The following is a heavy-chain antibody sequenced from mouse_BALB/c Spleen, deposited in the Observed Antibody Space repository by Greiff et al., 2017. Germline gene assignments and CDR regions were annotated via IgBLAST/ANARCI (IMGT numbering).Heavy chain of an antibody. CDR1: GFTFSSYT. V-gene: IGHV5-12-2*01. CDR3: ARLRTGYYFDY. Sequence: EVKLQESGGGLVQPGGSLKLSCAASGFTFSSYTMSWVRQTPEKRLEWVAYISNGGGSTYYPDTVKGRFTISRDNAKNTLYLQMSSLKSEDTAMYYCARLRTGYYFDYWGQGTTLTVSS. J-gene: IGHJ2*01. CDR2: ISNGGGST.